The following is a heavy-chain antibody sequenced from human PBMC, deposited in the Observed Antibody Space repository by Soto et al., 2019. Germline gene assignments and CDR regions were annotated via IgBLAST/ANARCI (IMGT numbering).Heavy chain of an antibody. CDR2: IGSAHDP. CDR3: ERADLGRLPSRADYYSAFDV. V-gene: IGHV3-13*05. J-gene: IGHJ6*02. CDR1: GFTFSTYD. D-gene: IGHD2-15*01. Sequence: PGGSLRLSCAASGFTFSTYDMHWVRQVPGKGLEWVSAIGSAHDPYYLGSVKGRFSISRATAKNSLYLQMNSLTTGDTAVYYYERADLGRLPSRADYYSAFDVWGQGTTVTVSS.